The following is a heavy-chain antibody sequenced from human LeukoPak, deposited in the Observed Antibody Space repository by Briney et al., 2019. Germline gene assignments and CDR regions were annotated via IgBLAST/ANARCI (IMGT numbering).Heavy chain of an antibody. D-gene: IGHD3-9*01. Sequence: PSETLSLTCAVYGGSFRGYYWSWIRQPPGKGLEWIGEINHSGSTNYNPSLKSRVTISVDTSKNQFSLKLSSVTAADTAVYYCARGARTPKPIPENYDILTGSHYYYYYMDVWGKGTTVTVSS. CDR1: GGSFRGYY. J-gene: IGHJ6*03. CDR3: ARGARTPKPIPENYDILTGSHYYYYYMDV. V-gene: IGHV4-34*01. CDR2: INHSGST.